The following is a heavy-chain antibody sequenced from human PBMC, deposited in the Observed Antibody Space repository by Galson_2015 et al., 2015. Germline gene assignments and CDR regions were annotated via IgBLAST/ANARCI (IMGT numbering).Heavy chain of an antibody. Sequence: SVKVSCKVSGYTLTELSMHWVRQAPGKGLEWMGGFDPENGETIYAQKFQGRVTMTEDTSADTAYMELSSLRSEDTAMYYCATLTESGYTFDYWGQGTLVTVSS. CDR1: GYTLTELS. D-gene: IGHD3-3*01. V-gene: IGHV1-24*01. J-gene: IGHJ4*02. CDR2: FDPENGET. CDR3: ATLTESGYTFDY.